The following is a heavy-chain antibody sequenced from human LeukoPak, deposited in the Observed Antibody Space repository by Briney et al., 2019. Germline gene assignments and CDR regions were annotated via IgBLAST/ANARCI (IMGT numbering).Heavy chain of an antibody. V-gene: IGHV3-7*01. CDR3: ARESDHSVSQVDFDL. CDR2: IRQDGSQK. Sequence: GGSLRLSCAASGFIFSSYGMTWVRQAPGRGLEWVATIRQDGSQKYYLDSVKGRFTISRDNAKNSLYLQMNSLRAEDTAVYYCARESDHSVSQVDFDLWGQGTMVTVSS. CDR1: GFIFSSYG. D-gene: IGHD1-14*01. J-gene: IGHJ3*01.